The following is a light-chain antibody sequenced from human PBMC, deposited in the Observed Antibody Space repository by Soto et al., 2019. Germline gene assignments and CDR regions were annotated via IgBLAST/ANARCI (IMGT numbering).Light chain of an antibody. Sequence: DIQMTQSPSSLSASVGDRVTITCRASQSISNYLNWYQQKPGKAPELLIYAASSLQSGVPSRFSGSGSGTDFTLIITSLQRGDSATYYCQQSYSTPPWTFGQGTKVEIK. V-gene: IGKV1-39*01. CDR3: QQSYSTPPWT. J-gene: IGKJ1*01. CDR2: AAS. CDR1: QSISNY.